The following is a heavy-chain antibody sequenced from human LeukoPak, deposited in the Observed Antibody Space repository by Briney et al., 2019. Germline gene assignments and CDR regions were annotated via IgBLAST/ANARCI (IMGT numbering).Heavy chain of an antibody. CDR3: ARRYCSGGSCYSGFDY. D-gene: IGHD2-15*01. CDR2: ISGIGGST. V-gene: IGHV3-23*01. J-gene: IGHJ4*02. CDR1: GFTFSSYA. Sequence: PGGSLRLSCAASGFTFSSYAMSWVRQAPGKGLEWVSLISGIGGSTYYADSVKGRFTISRDNSKNTLYLQMNSLRDEDTAVYYCARRYCSGGSCYSGFDYWGQGTLVTVSS.